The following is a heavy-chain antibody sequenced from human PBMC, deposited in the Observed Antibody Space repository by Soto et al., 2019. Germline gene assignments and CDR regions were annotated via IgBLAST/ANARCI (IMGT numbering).Heavy chain of an antibody. Sequence: QVQLVESGGGLVKPGGSLRLSCAASGFTFSDYYMSWIRQAPGKGLEWVSYISSSGSTIYYADSVKGRFTISRDNAKNSVLPKMHSRRAEDTAVYDVSGGMCYAWRVYYTLLDCLGQGTLVTVSS. CDR3: SGGMCYAWRVYYTLLDC. D-gene: IGHD3-3*01. V-gene: IGHV3-11*01. CDR2: ISSSGSTI. J-gene: IGHJ4*02. CDR1: GFTFSDYY.